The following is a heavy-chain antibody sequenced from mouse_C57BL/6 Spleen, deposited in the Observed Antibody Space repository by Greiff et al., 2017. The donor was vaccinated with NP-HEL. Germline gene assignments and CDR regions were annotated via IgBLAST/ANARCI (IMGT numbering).Heavy chain of an antibody. Sequence: EVKLVESGPELVKPGASVKIPCKASGYTFTDYNMDWVKQSHGKSLEWIGDINPNNGGTIYNQKFKGKATLTVDKSSSTAYMELRSLTSEDTAVYYCARRGYYPFAYWGQGTLVTVSA. D-gene: IGHD2-12*01. V-gene: IGHV1-18*01. J-gene: IGHJ3*01. CDR2: INPNNGGT. CDR1: GYTFTDYN. CDR3: ARRGYYPFAY.